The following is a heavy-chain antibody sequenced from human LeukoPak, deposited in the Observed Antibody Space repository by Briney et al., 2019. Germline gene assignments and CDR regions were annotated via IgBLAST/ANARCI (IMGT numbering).Heavy chain of an antibody. D-gene: IGHD3-10*01. CDR1: GYTFTSYY. CDR2: INPSGGST. V-gene: IGHV1-46*03. Sequence: ASVKVSCQASGYTFTSYYMHWVRQAPGQGLEWMGIINPSGGSTSYAQKFQGRVTMTRDTSTSTVYMELSSLRSEDTAVYYCARDWPTMGDAFDIWGQGTMVTVSS. J-gene: IGHJ3*02. CDR3: ARDWPTMGDAFDI.